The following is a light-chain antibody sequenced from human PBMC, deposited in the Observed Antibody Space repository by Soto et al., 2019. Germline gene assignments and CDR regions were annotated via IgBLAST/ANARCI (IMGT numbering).Light chain of an antibody. CDR1: QSVSSN. J-gene: IGKJ3*01. Sequence: EIVMTQSPATLCVSPGERATLSCRASQSVSSNLAWYQQKPGQAPRLLIVDASTRATGVSARFSGSGSGTEFTRTISSLQSEDGAGYHCQQYNNWPPAFGPGTKGDIK. CDR3: QQYNNWPPA. V-gene: IGKV3-15*01. CDR2: DAS.